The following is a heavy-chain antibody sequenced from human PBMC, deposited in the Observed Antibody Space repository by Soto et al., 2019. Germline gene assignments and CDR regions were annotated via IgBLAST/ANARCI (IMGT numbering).Heavy chain of an antibody. CDR3: ARGVGTTGFDY. D-gene: IGHD1-7*01. Sequence: QVQLQESGPGLVKPSQTLSLTCTVSGGSISSGGYYWSWIRQHPGKGLEWIGYIYYSGSTYYNTSLKSRVTISVDTSKNQLSLKLSSVTAADTDVYYCARGVGTTGFDYWGQGTLVTVSS. J-gene: IGHJ4*02. V-gene: IGHV4-31*03. CDR2: IYYSGST. CDR1: GGSISSGGYY.